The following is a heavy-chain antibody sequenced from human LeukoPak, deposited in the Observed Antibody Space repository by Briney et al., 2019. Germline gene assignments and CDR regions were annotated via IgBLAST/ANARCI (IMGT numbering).Heavy chain of an antibody. CDR2: IYYSGST. J-gene: IGHJ3*02. D-gene: IGHD3-10*01. Sequence: PSETLSLTCTVSGGSISSYYWSWIRQPLGKGLEWIGYIYYSGSTNYNPSLKSRVTISVDTSKNQFSLKLSSVTAADTAVYYCAREITMVRGVPDAFDIWGQGTMVTVSS. V-gene: IGHV4-59*01. CDR3: AREITMVRGVPDAFDI. CDR1: GGSISSYY.